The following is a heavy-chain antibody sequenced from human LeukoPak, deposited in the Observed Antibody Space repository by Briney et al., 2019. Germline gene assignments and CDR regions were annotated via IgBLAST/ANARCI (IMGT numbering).Heavy chain of an antibody. Sequence: PGGSLRLSCAASGFTFSSYSMNWVRQAPGKGLEWVSSISGSGTYIYYADSLKGRFTISRDNAKNSLYLQMNSLRAEDTAVYYCARGLWVGLPYPSSWYHFDYWGQGALVTVSS. D-gene: IGHD6-13*01. CDR1: GFTFSSYS. CDR3: ARGLWVGLPYPSSWYHFDY. V-gene: IGHV3-21*01. CDR2: ISGSGTYI. J-gene: IGHJ4*02.